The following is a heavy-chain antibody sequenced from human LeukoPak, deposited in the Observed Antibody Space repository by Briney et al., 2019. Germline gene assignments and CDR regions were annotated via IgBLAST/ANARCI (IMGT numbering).Heavy chain of an antibody. V-gene: IGHV3-23*01. CDR3: ARGPAHYYMDV. Sequence: GGSLRLSCAASGFTFSSYAMSWVRQAPGKGLEWVSDINGSGGSTYYADSVKGRFTISRDNSKNTLYLQMNSLRAEDTAVYYCARGPAHYYMDVWGKGTTVTVSS. CDR2: INGSGGST. J-gene: IGHJ6*03. CDR1: GFTFSSYA.